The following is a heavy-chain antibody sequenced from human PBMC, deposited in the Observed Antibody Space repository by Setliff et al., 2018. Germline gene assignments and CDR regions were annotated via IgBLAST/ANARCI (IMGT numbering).Heavy chain of an antibody. V-gene: IGHV3-33*01. CDR3: ARDGGEY. Sequence: GGSLRLSCVASGFTFSNYGIHWVRQAPGKGLEWVALIWNDGSNKFYGDSVRGRFTISRDNSKSTLYLQMDSLRAEDAAVYYCARDGGEYWGQGTLVTVSS. J-gene: IGHJ4*02. CDR1: GFTFSNYG. D-gene: IGHD3-16*01. CDR2: IWNDGSNK.